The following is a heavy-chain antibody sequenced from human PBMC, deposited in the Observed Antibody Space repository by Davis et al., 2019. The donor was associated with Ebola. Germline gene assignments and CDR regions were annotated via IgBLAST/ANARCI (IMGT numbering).Heavy chain of an antibody. J-gene: IGHJ6*02. Sequence: GEFLKISCKGSGYSFTSYWISWVRQMPGKGLEWMGRIDPSDSYTNYSPSFQGHVTISADKSISTAYLQWSSLKASDTAMYYCARHPYYYYGMDVWGQGTTVTVSS. CDR1: GYSFTSYW. CDR3: ARHPYYYYGMDV. CDR2: IDPSDSYT. V-gene: IGHV5-10-1*01.